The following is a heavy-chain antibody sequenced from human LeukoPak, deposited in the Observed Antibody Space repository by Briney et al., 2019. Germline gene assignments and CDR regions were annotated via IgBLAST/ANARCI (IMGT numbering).Heavy chain of an antibody. Sequence: GGSLRLSCAASGFTFSSYAMSWVRQAPGKGLEWVSAISGSGGSTYYAYSVKGRFTISRDNSKNTLYLQMNSLRAEDTAVYYCPKAPGPQWLVINWFAPWGQGTLVTVSS. CDR3: PKAPGPQWLVINWFAP. CDR2: ISGSGGST. D-gene: IGHD6-19*01. V-gene: IGHV3-23*01. CDR1: GFTFSSYA. J-gene: IGHJ5*02.